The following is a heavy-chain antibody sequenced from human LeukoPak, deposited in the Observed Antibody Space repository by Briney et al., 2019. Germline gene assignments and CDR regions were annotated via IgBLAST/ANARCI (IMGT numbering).Heavy chain of an antibody. D-gene: IGHD5-18*01. J-gene: IGHJ4*02. CDR3: ARGIYSYPAGGYFDY. V-gene: IGHV4-61*02. CDR2: IYTSGST. CDR1: GGSISSGSYY. Sequence: PSETLSLTCTVSGGSISSGSYYWSWIRQPAGKGLEWIGRIYTSGSTNYNPSLKSRVTISVDTSKNQFSLKLSSVTAADTAVYYCARGIYSYPAGGYFDYWGQGTLVTVSS.